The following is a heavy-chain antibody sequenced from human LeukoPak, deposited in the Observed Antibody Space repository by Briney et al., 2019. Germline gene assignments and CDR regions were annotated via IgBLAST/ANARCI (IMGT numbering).Heavy chain of an antibody. Sequence: ASVTVSCKASGYTFTSYGISWVRQAPGQGLEWMGWISAYNGNTNYAQKLQGRVTMTTDTSTSTAYMELRSLRSDDTAVYYCARGYYDSSVAGVDYWGQGTLVTVSS. J-gene: IGHJ4*02. V-gene: IGHV1-18*01. D-gene: IGHD3-22*01. CDR2: ISAYNGNT. CDR3: ARGYYDSSVAGVDY. CDR1: GYTFTSYG.